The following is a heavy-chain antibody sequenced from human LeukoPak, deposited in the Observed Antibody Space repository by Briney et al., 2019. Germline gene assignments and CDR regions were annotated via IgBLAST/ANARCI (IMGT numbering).Heavy chain of an antibody. J-gene: IGHJ6*03. V-gene: IGHV4-38-2*01. CDR3: ARFGYSYGPYYMDV. CDR1: GYSISSGYY. Sequence: PSETLSLTCAVSGYSISSGYYWGWIRQPPGKGLEWIGSIYHSGSTYYNPSLKSRVTISVDTSKNQFSLKLSSVTAADTAVYYCARFGYSYGPYYMDVWGKGTTVTVSS. D-gene: IGHD5-18*01. CDR2: IYHSGST.